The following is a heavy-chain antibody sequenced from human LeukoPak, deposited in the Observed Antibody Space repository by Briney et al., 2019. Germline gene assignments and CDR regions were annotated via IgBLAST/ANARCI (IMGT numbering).Heavy chain of an antibody. CDR2: IYYSGST. Sequence: SETLSLTCTVSGGSVSSGSYYWSWLRQPPGKGLEWIGYIYYSGSTNYNPSLKSRVTISVDTSKNQFSLKLSSVTAADTAVYYCARVRQLILDYWGQGTLVTVSS. D-gene: IGHD6-13*01. CDR3: ARVRQLILDY. J-gene: IGHJ4*02. V-gene: IGHV4-61*01. CDR1: GGSVSSGSYY.